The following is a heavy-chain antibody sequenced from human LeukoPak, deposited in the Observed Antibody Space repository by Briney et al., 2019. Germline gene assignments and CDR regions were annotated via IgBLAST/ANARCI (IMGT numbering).Heavy chain of an antibody. V-gene: IGHV3-30*18. Sequence: GGSLRLSCAASGFTFSSYGMHWARQAPGKGLEWVAVISYDGSNKYYADSVKGRFTISRDNSKNTLYLQMNSLRAEDTAVYYCAKEGSYSSGWYPWGQGTLVTVSS. J-gene: IGHJ5*02. CDR1: GFTFSSYG. D-gene: IGHD6-19*01. CDR3: AKEGSYSSGWYP. CDR2: ISYDGSNK.